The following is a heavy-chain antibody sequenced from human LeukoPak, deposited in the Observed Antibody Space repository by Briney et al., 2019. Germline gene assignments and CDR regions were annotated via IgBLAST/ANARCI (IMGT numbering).Heavy chain of an antibody. CDR2: IIPIFGTA. V-gene: IGHV1-69*06. CDR3: ARRVITFGGVIVFHYFDY. J-gene: IGHJ4*02. Sequence: SVKVSCKASGGTFSSYAISWVRQAPGQGLEWMGGIIPIFGTANYAQKIQGRVTITADKSTSTAYMELSSLRSEDTAVYYCARRVITFGGVIVFHYFDYWGQGTLVTVSS. CDR1: GGTFSSYA. D-gene: IGHD3-16*02.